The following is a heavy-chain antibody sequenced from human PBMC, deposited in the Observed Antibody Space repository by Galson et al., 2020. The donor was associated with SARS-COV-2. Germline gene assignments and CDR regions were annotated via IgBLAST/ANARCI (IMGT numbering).Heavy chain of an antibody. J-gene: IGHJ3*01. CDR2: ISHSGGT. CDR1: GTSISSGSYS. Sequence: LSLTCAVSGTSISSGSYSWNWIRQPPGKGLEWIGYISHSGGTYYNPSLKSRVTISGDRSKNQFSLRLSSVTAADTAVYYCARLHYGEYAPVAFDVWGPGTRVTVAS. V-gene: IGHV4-30-2*01. CDR3: ARLHYGEYAPVAFDV. D-gene: IGHD4-17*01.